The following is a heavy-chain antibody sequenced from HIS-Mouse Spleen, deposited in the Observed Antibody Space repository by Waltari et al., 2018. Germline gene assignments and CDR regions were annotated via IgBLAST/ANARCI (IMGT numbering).Heavy chain of an antibody. V-gene: IGHV3-30-3*01. CDR2: ISYDGSNK. J-gene: IGHJ4*02. CDR1: GFTFSSYR. CDR3: ARKLRLGELSFDY. Sequence: QVQLVESGGGVVEPGRSLRLSCAASGFTFSSYRRSWVRQAPGKGLEWVAVISYDGSNKYYADSVKGRFTISRDNSKNTLYLQMNSLRAEDTAVYYCARKLRLGELSFDYWGQGTLVTVSS. D-gene: IGHD3-16*02.